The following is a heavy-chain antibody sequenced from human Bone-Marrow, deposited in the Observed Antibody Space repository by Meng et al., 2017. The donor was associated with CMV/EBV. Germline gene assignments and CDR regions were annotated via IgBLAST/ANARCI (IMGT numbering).Heavy chain of an antibody. CDR1: GYTFTGYY. J-gene: IGHJ6*02. Sequence: ASVKVSCKASGYTFTGYYMHWVRQAPGQGLEWMGWINPNSGGTNYAQKFQGRVTMTRDTSISTAYMELSRLRSDDTAVYYCARVRRYCSSTSCYRTMDVWGQGTTVTGSS. D-gene: IGHD2-2*01. CDR3: ARVRRYCSSTSCYRTMDV. CDR2: INPNSGGT. V-gene: IGHV1-2*02.